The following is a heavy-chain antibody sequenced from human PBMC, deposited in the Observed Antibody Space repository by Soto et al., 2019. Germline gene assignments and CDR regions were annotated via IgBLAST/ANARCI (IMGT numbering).Heavy chain of an antibody. D-gene: IGHD1-7*01. V-gene: IGHV3-33*01. Sequence: GGSLRLSCAASGFTFSSYGMHWVRQAPGKGLEWVAVIWYDGSNKYYADSVKGRFTISRDNSKNTLYLQMNSLRAEDTAVYYCAREETGTEYYYGMDVWGQGTTVTVSS. CDR2: IWYDGSNK. CDR1: GFTFSSYG. J-gene: IGHJ6*02. CDR3: AREETGTEYYYGMDV.